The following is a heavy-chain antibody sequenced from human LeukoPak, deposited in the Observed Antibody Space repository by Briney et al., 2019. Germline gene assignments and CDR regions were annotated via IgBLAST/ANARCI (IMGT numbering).Heavy chain of an antibody. V-gene: IGHV3-30*04. D-gene: IGHD2-21*01. CDR3: ASRTDTSYPFDI. CDR2: ISYDGSNK. J-gene: IGHJ3*02. Sequence: GGSLRLSCAASAFTFSSYSMHWVRQAPGKGLEWVAVISYDGSNKYYADSVKGRFTIFRDNSKNTLYLQMNSLRTEGTAVYYCASRTDTSYPFDIWGQGTMVTVSS. CDR1: AFTFSSYS.